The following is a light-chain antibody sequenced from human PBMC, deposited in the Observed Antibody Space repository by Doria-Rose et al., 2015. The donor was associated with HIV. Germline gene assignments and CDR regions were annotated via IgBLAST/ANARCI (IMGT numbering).Light chain of an antibody. CDR1: QNINRF. CDR3: QQSFSTPRT. CDR2: AAS. Sequence: TQSPSSLSASVGDRVTITCRASQNINRFLNWYQQKPGKVPKVLIYAASSLQSGVPSRFSGSGSVTDFTLTISSLQPEDFATYYCQQSFSTPRTFGQGTKVEI. V-gene: IGKV1-39*01. J-gene: IGKJ1*01.